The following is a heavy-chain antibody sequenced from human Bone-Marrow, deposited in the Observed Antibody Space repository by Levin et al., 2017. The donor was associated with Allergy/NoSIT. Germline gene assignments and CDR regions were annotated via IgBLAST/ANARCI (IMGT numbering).Heavy chain of an antibody. V-gene: IGHV3-21*01. D-gene: IGHD3-22*01. Sequence: GGSLRLSCAASGFTFSTYTMNWVRQAPGKGLEWVSYISSSSTYIYYADSVKGRFTISRDNADNSLYLQMNSLRAEATAVYYCARFLGNPGVVNEVATSYYYYYGMDVWGQGTTVTVSS. J-gene: IGHJ6*02. CDR1: GFTFSTYT. CDR3: ARFLGNPGVVNEVATSYYYYYGMDV. CDR2: ISSSSTYI.